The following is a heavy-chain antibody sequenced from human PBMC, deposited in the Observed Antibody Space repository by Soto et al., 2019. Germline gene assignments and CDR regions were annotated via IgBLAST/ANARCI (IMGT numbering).Heavy chain of an antibody. CDR2: FYSGST. CDR3: ATTRGIAVGGSFDH. V-gene: IGHV4-39*01. CDR1: GGSINRRTSY. J-gene: IGHJ5*02. Sequence: QLQLQESGPGLVKPSETLSLTCTVSGGSINRRTSYCAWIRQSPGKGPEWMATFYSGSTYYNPSLKSRLTVSVDTSTNQFSLRLRSVAAPDTAVYYCATTRGIAVGGSFDHWGQGTLVTVSS. D-gene: IGHD6-19*01.